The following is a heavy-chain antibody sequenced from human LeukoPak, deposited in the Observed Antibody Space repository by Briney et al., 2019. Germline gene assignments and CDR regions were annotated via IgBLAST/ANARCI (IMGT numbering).Heavy chain of an antibody. Sequence: GGSLRLSCAASGFTFSSYSMNWVRQAPGKGLEWASSISSSSSYIYYADSVKGRFTISRDNAKNSLYLQMNSLRAEDTAVYYCAKDTGLGSESPDFWSGYSAYWGQGTLVTVSS. CDR1: GFTFSSYS. D-gene: IGHD3-3*01. CDR2: ISSSSSYI. J-gene: IGHJ4*02. V-gene: IGHV3-21*01. CDR3: AKDTGLGSESPDFWSGYSAY.